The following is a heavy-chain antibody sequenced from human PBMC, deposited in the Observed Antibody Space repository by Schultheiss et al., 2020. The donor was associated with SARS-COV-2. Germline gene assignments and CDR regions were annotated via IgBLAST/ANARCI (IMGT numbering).Heavy chain of an antibody. Sequence: ASVKVSCKASGYTFTSYYMHWVRQAPGQGLEWMGIINPSGGSTSYAQKFQGRVTMTRDTSTSTVYMELSSLRSDDTAVYYCARRVSTYYYGSGTEEGFDYWGQGTLVTVSS. CDR1: GYTFTSYY. D-gene: IGHD3-10*01. CDR2: INPSGGST. V-gene: IGHV1-46*01. CDR3: ARRVSTYYYGSGTEEGFDY. J-gene: IGHJ4*02.